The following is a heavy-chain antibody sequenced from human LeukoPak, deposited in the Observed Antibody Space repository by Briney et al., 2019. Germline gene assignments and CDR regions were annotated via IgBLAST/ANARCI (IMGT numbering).Heavy chain of an antibody. J-gene: IGHJ5*02. Sequence: GGSRRLSCAASGFTFSDYYMSWIRQAPGKGLEWVSYISSSGSTIYYADSVKGRFTISRDNAKNSLYLQMNSLRAEDTAVYYCARDPRGYCSSTSCHPWFDPWGQGTLVTVSS. CDR2: ISSSGSTI. D-gene: IGHD2-2*01. V-gene: IGHV3-11*01. CDR3: ARDPRGYCSSTSCHPWFDP. CDR1: GFTFSDYY.